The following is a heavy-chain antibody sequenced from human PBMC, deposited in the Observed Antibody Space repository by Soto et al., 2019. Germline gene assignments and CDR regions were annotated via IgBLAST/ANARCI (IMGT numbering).Heavy chain of an antibody. Sequence: PGESLKISCKGSGYSFTSYWISWVRQMPGKGLEWMGRIDPSDSYTNYSPSFQGHVTISADKSISTAYLQWSSLKASDTAMYYCARHNLKYDFWSGYYVWGQGTLVTVSS. CDR2: IDPSDSYT. CDR1: GYSFTSYW. CDR3: ARHNLKYDFWSGYYV. J-gene: IGHJ4*02. D-gene: IGHD3-3*01. V-gene: IGHV5-10-1*01.